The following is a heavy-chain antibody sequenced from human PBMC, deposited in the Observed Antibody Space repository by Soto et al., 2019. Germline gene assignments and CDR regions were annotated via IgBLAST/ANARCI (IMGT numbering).Heavy chain of an antibody. J-gene: IGHJ6*03. CDR1: GYTFINYY. V-gene: IGHV1-46*03. CDR3: VRATAARQRDYSYHYYLHI. Sequence: QVQLVQSGAEVKKPGASVKVSCKASGYTFINYYIHWVRQAAGQGLEWMGVINPNGGSTVYAQTFQGRVTLTRDTSTSTVYVELSSLRSDDTAVYFCVRATAARQRDYSYHYYLHIWGKGTTVTFSS. CDR2: INPNGGST. D-gene: IGHD6-6*01.